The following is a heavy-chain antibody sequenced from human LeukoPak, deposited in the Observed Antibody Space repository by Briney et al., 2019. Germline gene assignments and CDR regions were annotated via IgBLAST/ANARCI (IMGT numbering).Heavy chain of an antibody. CDR2: IYYSGST. J-gene: IGHJ4*02. Sequence: SETLSLTCTVSGGSISSSSFYWGWIRQPPGRGLEWIGSIYYSGSTSYNPSLKSRVTISVDTSKNQFSLKLSSVTASDTAVYYCAKMTTVTTTDYWGQGTLVTVSS. V-gene: IGHV4-39*01. CDR1: GGSISSSSFY. D-gene: IGHD4-17*01. CDR3: AKMTTVTTTDY.